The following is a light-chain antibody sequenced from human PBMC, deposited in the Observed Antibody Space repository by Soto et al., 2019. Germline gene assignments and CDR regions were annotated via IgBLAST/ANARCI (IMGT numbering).Light chain of an antibody. Sequence: EIQVTESPSTLSASVGDRSTSTCRASQSISSSLAWYQQKPGKAPKLLIYMASNLQSGVPSRFGGAGSGTEFTLTISSLQPDDFATYYCQQYNTYSRTFGQGTKVDI. V-gene: IGKV1-5*03. CDR2: MAS. J-gene: IGKJ1*01. CDR3: QQYNTYSRT. CDR1: QSISSS.